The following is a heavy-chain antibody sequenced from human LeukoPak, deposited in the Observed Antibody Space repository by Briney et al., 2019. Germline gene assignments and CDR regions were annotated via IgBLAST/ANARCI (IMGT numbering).Heavy chain of an antibody. J-gene: IGHJ4*02. D-gene: IGHD4-17*01. Sequence: GGSLRLSCAASGFTVSSNYMSWVRQAPGKGLEWVSVIYSGGSTYYADSVKGRFTISRDNSKNTLYLQMNSLRAEDTAVHYCARDPGSSMVTTPLDYWGQGTLVTVSS. CDR2: IYSGGST. CDR1: GFTVSSNY. V-gene: IGHV3-66*01. CDR3: ARDPGSSMVTTPLDY.